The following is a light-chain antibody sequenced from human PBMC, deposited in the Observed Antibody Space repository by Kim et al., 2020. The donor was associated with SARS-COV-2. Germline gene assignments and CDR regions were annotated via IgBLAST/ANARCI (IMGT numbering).Light chain of an antibody. Sequence: DIQMTQSPSSLSASVGDRVTITCRASQSISSYLNWYQQKPGKAPKLLIYAASSLQSGVPSRFSGSGSGTDFTLTISSLQPEDFATYYCQQNYSTPQAFGGGTKVDIK. J-gene: IGKJ4*01. V-gene: IGKV1-39*01. CDR1: QSISSY. CDR3: QQNYSTPQA. CDR2: AAS.